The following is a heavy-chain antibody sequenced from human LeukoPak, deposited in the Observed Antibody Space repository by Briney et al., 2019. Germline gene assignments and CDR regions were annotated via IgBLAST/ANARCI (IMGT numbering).Heavy chain of an antibody. D-gene: IGHD3-10*01. CDR2: LNAGNANT. CDR1: EYTFTSYA. Sequence: ASVKVSCKASEYTFTSYAMHWVRQAPGQRLEWMGWLNAGNANTKYSQKFQGRVTITRDTSASTAYMELSSLRSEDTAVYYCARGPHITMVRGPVGNWFDPWGHGTLVTVSS. J-gene: IGHJ5*02. V-gene: IGHV1-3*01. CDR3: ARGPHITMVRGPVGNWFDP.